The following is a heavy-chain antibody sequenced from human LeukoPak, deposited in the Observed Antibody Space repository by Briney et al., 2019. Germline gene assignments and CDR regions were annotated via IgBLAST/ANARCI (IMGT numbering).Heavy chain of an antibody. V-gene: IGHV1-69*13. CDR3: ARGVAQRWLQLRGYYFDY. CDR2: IIPIFGTA. D-gene: IGHD5-24*01. CDR1: GYTFTSYA. Sequence: SVKVSCKASGYTFTSYAMHWVRQAPGQGLEWMGGIIPIFGTANYAQKFQGRVTITADESTSTAYMELSSLRSEDTAVYYCARGVAQRWLQLRGYYFDYWGQGTLVTVSS. J-gene: IGHJ4*02.